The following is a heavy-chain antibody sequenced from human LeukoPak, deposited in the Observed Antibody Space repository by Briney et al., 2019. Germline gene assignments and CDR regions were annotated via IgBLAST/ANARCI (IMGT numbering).Heavy chain of an antibody. CDR3: ARDAVFSSSWYGRWFDP. Sequence: SETLSLTCTVSGGSISSDYWQWIRQPPGKGLEWIGYIYYSGSTNYNPSLKSRVTISVDTSKNQFSLKLSSVTAADTAVYYCARDAVFSSSWYGRWFDPWGQGTLVTVSS. D-gene: IGHD6-13*01. J-gene: IGHJ5*02. V-gene: IGHV4-59*08. CDR1: GGSISSDY. CDR2: IYYSGST.